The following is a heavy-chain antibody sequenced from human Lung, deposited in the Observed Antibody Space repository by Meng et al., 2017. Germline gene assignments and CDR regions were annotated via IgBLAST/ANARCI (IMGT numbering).Heavy chain of an antibody. CDR3: ARDRKGEGATFHY. J-gene: IGHJ4*02. D-gene: IGHD1-26*01. V-gene: IGHV3-48*03. CDR1: GFTFSSYE. Sequence: GGSLRLSCAASGFTFSSYEMNWVRQAPGKGLEWVSYISSSGSTIYYADSVKGRFTISRDNAKNSLYLQMNSLRAEDTAVYYCARDRKGEGATFHYWGQGTLVTGSS. CDR2: ISSSGSTI.